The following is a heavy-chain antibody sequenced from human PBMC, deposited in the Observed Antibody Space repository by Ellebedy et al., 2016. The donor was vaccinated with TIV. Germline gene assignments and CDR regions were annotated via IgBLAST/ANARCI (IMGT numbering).Heavy chain of an antibody. Sequence: GESLKISXAASGFTFSSYDMSWVRQAPGRGLEWVSTISVSGGNTYYADTVQGRLTISRDNSKNTLYLQMNSPRAEDAALYYCVKGGDYDRPDDWGQGTLVTVSS. CDR1: GFTFSSYD. J-gene: IGHJ4*02. CDR3: VKGGDYDRPDD. CDR2: ISVSGGNT. D-gene: IGHD4-17*01. V-gene: IGHV3-23*01.